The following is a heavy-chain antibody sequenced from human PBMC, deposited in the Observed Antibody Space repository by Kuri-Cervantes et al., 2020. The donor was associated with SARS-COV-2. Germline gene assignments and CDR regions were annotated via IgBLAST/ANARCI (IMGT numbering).Heavy chain of an antibody. J-gene: IGHJ4*02. V-gene: IGHV4-39*01. CDR1: GGSISSSSYY. D-gene: IGHD3-3*01. CDR3: ARRSMSITIFGVVNINPFDY. CDR2: IYYSGST. Sequence: GSLRLSCTVSGGSISSSSYYWGWIRQPPGKGLEWIGSIYYSGSTYYNPSLKSRVTISVDTSKNQFSLKLSSVTAADTAVYYCARRSMSITIFGVVNINPFDYWGQGTLVTVSS.